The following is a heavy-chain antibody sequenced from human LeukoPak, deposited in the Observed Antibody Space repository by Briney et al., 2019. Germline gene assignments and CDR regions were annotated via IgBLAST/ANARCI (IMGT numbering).Heavy chain of an antibody. V-gene: IGHV3-23*01. Sequence: GGSLRLSCAASGFNFSNYAMTWVRQAPGKGLESVSGISGSGDSTYYADSVKGRFTISRDNSKNTLYLQMNSLRAEDTAVYYCARSGPLRVGAVAGTPEKKPAFNYFDYWGRGTLVTVSS. J-gene: IGHJ4*02. CDR3: ARSGPLRVGAVAGTPEKKPAFNYFDY. D-gene: IGHD6-19*01. CDR1: GFNFSNYA. CDR2: ISGSGDST.